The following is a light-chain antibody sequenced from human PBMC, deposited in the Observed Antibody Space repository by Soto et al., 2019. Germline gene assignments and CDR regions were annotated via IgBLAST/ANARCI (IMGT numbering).Light chain of an antibody. V-gene: IGLV1-44*01. Sequence: QSVLTQPSSVSGTPGQRVTISCSGSNSNIGSNTVNWYQQLPGAAPQLLIYTNVQRPSGIPDRFSGSKSVSSASLAISGPQSDDEAHYYCAVWDDRLNGWAFGGGTKLTVL. CDR1: NSNIGSNT. CDR2: TNV. J-gene: IGLJ2*01. CDR3: AVWDDRLNGWA.